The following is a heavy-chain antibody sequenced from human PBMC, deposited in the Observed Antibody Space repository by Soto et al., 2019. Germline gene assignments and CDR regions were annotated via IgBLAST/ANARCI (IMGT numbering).Heavy chain of an antibody. Sequence: VGSLRLSCAASGFTFSSYGMHWVRQAPGKGLEWVAVISYDGSNKYYADSVKGRFTISRDNSKNTLYLQMNSLRAEDTAVYYCAKSSGWYSGAFDIWGQGTMVTVSS. CDR2: ISYDGSNK. D-gene: IGHD6-19*01. J-gene: IGHJ3*02. CDR3: AKSSGWYSGAFDI. V-gene: IGHV3-30*18. CDR1: GFTFSSYG.